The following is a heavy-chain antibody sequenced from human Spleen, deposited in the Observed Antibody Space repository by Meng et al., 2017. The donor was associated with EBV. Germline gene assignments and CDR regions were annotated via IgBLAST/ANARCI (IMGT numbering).Heavy chain of an antibody. V-gene: IGHV4-4*02. CDR1: GGSISSSKW. CDR2: IHHSGST. J-gene: IGHJ4*02. CDR3: ATGISPAVPFDY. D-gene: IGHD6-13*01. Sequence: HLPESCPGLVKLSGTLSFTCAVSGGSISSSKWWTWVRQPPGKGLEWIGDIHHSGSTNYNPSLKSRVTISVDKSKNQVSLKLNSVTAADTAVYYCATGISPAVPFDYWGQGTLVTVSS.